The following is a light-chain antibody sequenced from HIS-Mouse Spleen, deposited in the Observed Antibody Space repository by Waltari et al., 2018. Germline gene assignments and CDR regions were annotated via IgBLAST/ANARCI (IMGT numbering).Light chain of an antibody. CDR1: QSLVYSDRNTY. V-gene: IGKV2-30*01. CDR2: KVS. Sequence: GVMTQSPLSVAVTLGQPASISCRSRQSLVYSDRNTYFNWFPQRPGQSPRRLIYKVSNRDSGVPDSFSGSGSGTDFTLKISRVEAEDVGVYYCMQGTHWPPTFGQGTKVEIK. J-gene: IGKJ1*01. CDR3: MQGTHWPPT.